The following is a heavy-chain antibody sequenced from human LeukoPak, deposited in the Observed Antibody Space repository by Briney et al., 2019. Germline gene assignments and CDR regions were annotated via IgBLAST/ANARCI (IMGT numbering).Heavy chain of an antibody. D-gene: IGHD3-3*01. CDR2: ISYDGSKI. CDR3: VRESGWGLPHAFDF. V-gene: IGHV3-30-3*01. CDR1: GFTFSSYP. Sequence: GGSLRLSCAASGFTFSSYPLHWVRQAPGKGLEWVTLISYDGSKIYYADSVKGRFTISRDNSKNTLYLQMDSLRAEDTAVYYCVRESGWGLPHAFDFWGQGTMATVSS. J-gene: IGHJ3*01.